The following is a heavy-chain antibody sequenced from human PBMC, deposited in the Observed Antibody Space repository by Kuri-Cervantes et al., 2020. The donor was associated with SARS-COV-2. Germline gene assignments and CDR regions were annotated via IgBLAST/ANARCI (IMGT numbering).Heavy chain of an antibody. CDR2: IYHSGST. CDR1: GGSISSGGYS. J-gene: IGHJ4*02. CDR3: ARGMWTGYCSSTSCSDGGFHLDY. D-gene: IGHD2-2*01. V-gene: IGHV4-30-2*01. Sequence: LRLSCAVSGGSISSGGYSWSWIRQPPGKGLEWIGYIYHSGSTYYNPSLKSRVTISVDRSKNQFSLKLSSVTAADTAVYYCARGMWTGYCSSTSCSDGGFHLDYWGQGTRVTVAS.